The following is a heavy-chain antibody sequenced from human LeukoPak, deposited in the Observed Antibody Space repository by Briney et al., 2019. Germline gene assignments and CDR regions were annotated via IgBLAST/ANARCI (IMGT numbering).Heavy chain of an antibody. J-gene: IGHJ3*02. D-gene: IGHD6-25*01. CDR1: GGSISSSSHY. Sequence: SSETLSLTCIVSGGSISSSSHYWGWIRQSPGKGLEWIGSIYYSGTTHNNPTLKSRVTISVDTSKNQFSLKLSSVTAADTSVYYCARGWSPQRLRPDPKAPLGREAFDIWGQGTMVTVSS. CDR3: ARGWSPQRLRPDPKAPLGREAFDI. V-gene: IGHV4-39*01. CDR2: IYYSGTT.